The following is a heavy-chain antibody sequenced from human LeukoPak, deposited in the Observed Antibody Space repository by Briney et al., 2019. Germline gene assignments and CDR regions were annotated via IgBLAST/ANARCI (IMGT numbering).Heavy chain of an antibody. Sequence: PGGSLRLSCAASGFTFSSYGMHWVRQAPGKGLEWVAVIWYDGSNKYYADSVKGRFTISRDNSKNTLYLQMNSLRAEDTAVYYCARDSTRIVVVTARPGAFDIWGQGTLVTVSS. V-gene: IGHV3-33*01. CDR2: IWYDGSNK. D-gene: IGHD2-21*02. J-gene: IGHJ4*02. CDR3: ARDSTRIVVVTARPGAFDI. CDR1: GFTFSSYG.